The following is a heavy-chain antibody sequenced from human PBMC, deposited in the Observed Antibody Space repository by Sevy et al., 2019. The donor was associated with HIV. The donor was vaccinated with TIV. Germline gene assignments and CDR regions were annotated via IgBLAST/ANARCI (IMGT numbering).Heavy chain of an antibody. CDR3: AKSDAFCSGTSCYFDY. V-gene: IGHV3-23*01. D-gene: IGHD2-2*01. CDR1: GFTIRKYA. CDR2: ISGSGDAP. Sequence: GGSLRLSCAASGFTIRKYAMSWVRQAPGKGLEWVSAISGSGDAPYYADSVKGRFTISRDNSRNTLYLQMNSLRAEDTAVYSCAKSDAFCSGTSCYFDYWGQGTLVTVSS. J-gene: IGHJ4*02.